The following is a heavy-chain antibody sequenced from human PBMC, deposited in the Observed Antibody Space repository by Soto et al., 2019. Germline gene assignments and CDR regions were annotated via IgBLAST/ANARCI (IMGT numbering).Heavy chain of an antibody. CDR1: GYTFTYFD. J-gene: IGHJ5*02. Sequence: TVRVSCKASGYTFTYFDINWVRQAAGQGFEWLGFMSPSTGNTGYAQKLQGRITLTRDTSIDTAYMDLTGLTPDDSAVYYCARGASPWGHGTLVTVSS. CDR3: ARGASP. V-gene: IGHV1-8*01. CDR2: MSPSTGNT.